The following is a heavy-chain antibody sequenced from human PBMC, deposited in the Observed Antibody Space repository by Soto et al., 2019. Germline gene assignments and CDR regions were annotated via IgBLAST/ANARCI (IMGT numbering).Heavy chain of an antibody. CDR2: ISSNGGST. Sequence: GGSLKLSCSASGFTFSSYAMHWVRQAPGKGLEYVSAISSNGGSTYYADSVKGRFTISRDNSKNTLYLQMSSLRAEDTAVYYCVKDQRGLIAAAGRAEYFQHWGQGTLVTVSS. D-gene: IGHD6-13*01. CDR3: VKDQRGLIAAAGRAEYFQH. CDR1: GFTFSSYA. J-gene: IGHJ1*01. V-gene: IGHV3-64D*09.